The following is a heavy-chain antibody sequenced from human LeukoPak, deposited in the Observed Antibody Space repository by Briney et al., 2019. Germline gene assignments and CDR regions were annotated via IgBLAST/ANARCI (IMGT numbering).Heavy chain of an antibody. CDR1: GGSISSYY. J-gene: IGHJ4*02. V-gene: IGHV4-59*01. CDR3: ARTFRLRPHASTYFDY. D-gene: IGHD5-12*01. CDR2: IYYSGST. Sequence: PSETLSLTCTVSGGSISSYYWSWIRQPPGKGLEWIGYIYYSGSTNYNTSLKSRVTISVDTSKNQFSLKLSSVTAADTAVYYCARTFRLRPHASTYFDYWGQGTLVTVSS.